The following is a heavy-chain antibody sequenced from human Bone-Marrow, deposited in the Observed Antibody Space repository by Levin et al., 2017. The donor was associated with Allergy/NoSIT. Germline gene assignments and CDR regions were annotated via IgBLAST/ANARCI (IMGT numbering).Heavy chain of an antibody. CDR2: ISATGGSY. J-gene: IGHJ5*02. CDR3: ARETGASHNWYLGGGWFDA. Sequence: GGSLRLSCEARGIIFSNHGMSWVRQAPGKGLEWVAAISATGGSYYYAGSVKGRFTVSRDNAKNSLYLQMDRLGDEDTAIYYCARETGASHNWYLGGGWFDAWGQGTLVTVSS. CDR1: GIIFSNHG. D-gene: IGHD2-15*01. V-gene: IGHV3-23*01.